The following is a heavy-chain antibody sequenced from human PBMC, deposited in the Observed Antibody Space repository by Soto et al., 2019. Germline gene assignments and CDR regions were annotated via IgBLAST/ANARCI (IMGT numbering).Heavy chain of an antibody. D-gene: IGHD6-19*01. CDR1: GGSISSGGYS. Sequence: QLQLQASGSGLVKPSQTLSLTCAVAGGSISSGGYSWSWIRQPPGKGLEYIGYIYHSGSTYYNPSLKSRVTISVDRSKTQFSLKLSSVTAADTAVYYCARVRSGWGIDYLGQGTLVTVSS. CDR3: ARVRSGWGIDY. J-gene: IGHJ4*02. V-gene: IGHV4-30-2*01. CDR2: IYHSGST.